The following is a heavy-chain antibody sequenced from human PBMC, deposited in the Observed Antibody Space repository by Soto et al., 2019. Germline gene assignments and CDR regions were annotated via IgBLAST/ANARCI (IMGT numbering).Heavy chain of an antibody. CDR1: GYTFTSYA. V-gene: IGHV1-3*01. CDR3: ATQMGEGYFDY. D-gene: IGHD3-16*01. CDR2: INAGNGNT. Sequence: QVQLVQSGAEVKKPGASVKVSCKASGYTFTSYAMHWVRQAPGQRLEWMGWINAGNGNTKYSQKFQDRVTITRDTSASTAYMELSSLRSEDTAVYYCATQMGEGYFDYWGQGTLVTVSS. J-gene: IGHJ4*02.